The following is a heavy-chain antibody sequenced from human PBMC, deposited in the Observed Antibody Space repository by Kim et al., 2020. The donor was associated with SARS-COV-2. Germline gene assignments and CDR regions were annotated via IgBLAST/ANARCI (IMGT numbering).Heavy chain of an antibody. J-gene: IGHJ4*02. CDR3: ASSGSGWYYFDY. CDR2: IRSSGDTP. D-gene: IGHD6-19*01. V-gene: IGHV3-23*01. CDR1: GFTFSSYA. Sequence: GGSLRLSCAASGFTFSSYAMSWVRQAPGKGLEWVSGIRSSGDTPYYTDSVKGRFTISRDNGKNRVYLQLNSLRAEDTALYYCASSGSGWYYFDYWGQGTLVAVSS.